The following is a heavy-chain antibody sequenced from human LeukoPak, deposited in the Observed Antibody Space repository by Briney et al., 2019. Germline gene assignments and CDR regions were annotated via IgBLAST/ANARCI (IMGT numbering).Heavy chain of an antibody. CDR3: ASHYDILTGLAYFDY. V-gene: IGHV3-11*04. CDR1: GFTFSDYF. Sequence: GGSLRLSCVASGFTFSDYFMSWIRQAPGKGLEWLSFINSAGDNIYYADSVKGRFTISRDNAKKTLYLEMNSLRMEDTAIYYCASHYDILTGLAYFDYWGQGTLVTVSS. D-gene: IGHD3-9*01. J-gene: IGHJ4*02. CDR2: INSAGDNI.